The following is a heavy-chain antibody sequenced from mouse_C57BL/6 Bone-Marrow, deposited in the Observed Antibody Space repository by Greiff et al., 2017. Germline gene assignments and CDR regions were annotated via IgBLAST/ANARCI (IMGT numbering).Heavy chain of an antibody. Sequence: VQLQQSGAELVRPGASVKLSCTASGFNIKDYYMHWVKQRPEQGLEWIGRIDPEGGDTEYAPKFQGKATMTADTSSNTAYLQLSSLTSEDTAVYYCTTPRWFGWFAYWGQGTLVTVSA. V-gene: IGHV14-1*01. CDR3: TTPRWFGWFAY. CDR2: IDPEGGDT. CDR1: GFNIKDYY. D-gene: IGHD2-3*01. J-gene: IGHJ3*01.